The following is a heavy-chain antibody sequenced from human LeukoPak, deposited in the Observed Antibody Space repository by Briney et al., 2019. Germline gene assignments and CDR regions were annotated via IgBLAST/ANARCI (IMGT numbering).Heavy chain of an antibody. J-gene: IGHJ4*02. D-gene: IGHD2-2*01. CDR3: ASNHGPGYCSSTSCYELDY. V-gene: IGHV3-33*01. CDR1: GFTFSSYG. Sequence: PGGSQRLSCAASGFTFSSYGMHWVRQAPGKGLEWVAVIWYDGGNKYYADSVKGRFTISRDNSKNTLYLQMNSLRAEDMAVYYCASNHGPGYCSSTSCYELDYWGQGTLVTVSS. CDR2: IWYDGGNK.